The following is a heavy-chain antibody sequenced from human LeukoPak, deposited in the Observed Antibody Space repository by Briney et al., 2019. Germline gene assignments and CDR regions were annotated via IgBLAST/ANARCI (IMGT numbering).Heavy chain of an antibody. Sequence: QPGGSLRLSCAASGFTFSSYGMHWVRQAPGKGLEWVAFIRYDGSNKYYADSVKGRFTISRDNSKNTLYLQMNSLRAEDTAVYYCARGRITIFGVAPVAAFDIWGQGTMVTVSS. CDR2: IRYDGSNK. CDR3: ARGRITIFGVAPVAAFDI. D-gene: IGHD3-3*01. J-gene: IGHJ3*02. CDR1: GFTFSSYG. V-gene: IGHV3-30*02.